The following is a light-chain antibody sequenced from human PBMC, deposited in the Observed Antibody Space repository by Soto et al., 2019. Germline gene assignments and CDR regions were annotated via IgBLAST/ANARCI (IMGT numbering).Light chain of an antibody. CDR2: DAS. J-gene: IGKJ3*01. CDR3: QQYGSSPLT. Sequence: EIVLTQSPGTLSLSPGERATLSCRASQSISSSYLAWYQQKPGQAPRLLMYDASSRATGIPDRFSGSGSGTDFTLTISRLEADDFAVYYCQQYGSSPLTFGPGTKVDIK. V-gene: IGKV3-20*01. CDR1: QSISSSY.